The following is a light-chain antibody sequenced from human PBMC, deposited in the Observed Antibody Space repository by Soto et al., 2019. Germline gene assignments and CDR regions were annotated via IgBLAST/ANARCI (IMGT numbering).Light chain of an antibody. V-gene: IGKV1-5*01. CDR1: QTISTW. J-gene: IGKJ5*01. CDR2: DAS. CDR3: QQSETYPLT. Sequence: DIQMTPSPSTLSASVVGSVTITFRASQTISTWLAWYQHKPGKAPNLLVYDASTLMSGVPSRFSGSGSGTEFTLTISSLQPGDFATYYCQQSETYPLTFGQGTRLEIK.